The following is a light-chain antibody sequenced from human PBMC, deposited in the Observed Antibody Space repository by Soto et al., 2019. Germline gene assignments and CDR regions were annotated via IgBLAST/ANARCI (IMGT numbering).Light chain of an antibody. CDR2: DAS. J-gene: IGKJ1*01. CDR3: QQYMNYAT. Sequence: DIHMTQSPSTLSAYVRNRVTLTCPASQSISTWLAWYQQKPGKAPKLLIYDASSLQSDVPSRFSGSGSGTEFTLTISALQTDDFASYYCQQYMNYATFGQGTKVDIK. CDR1: QSISTW. V-gene: IGKV1-5*01.